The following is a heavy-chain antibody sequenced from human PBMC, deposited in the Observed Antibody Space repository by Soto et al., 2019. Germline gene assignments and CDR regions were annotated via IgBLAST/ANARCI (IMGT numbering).Heavy chain of an antibody. Sequence: SETLSLTCAVYGGSFSGYYWSWIRQPPGKGLEWIGEINHSGSTNYNPSLKSRVTISVDTSKNQFSLKLSSVTAADTAVYYCARRIVVVSSWFDPWGQGTLVTVSS. CDR1: GGSFSGYY. CDR3: ARRIVVVSSWFDP. D-gene: IGHD2-21*01. J-gene: IGHJ5*02. CDR2: INHSGST. V-gene: IGHV4-34*01.